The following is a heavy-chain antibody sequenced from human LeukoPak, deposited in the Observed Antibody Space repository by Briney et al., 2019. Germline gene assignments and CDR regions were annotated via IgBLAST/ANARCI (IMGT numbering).Heavy chain of an antibody. CDR2: IYYSGST. V-gene: IGHV4-39*07. CDR3: ARVMGSGYYMEYFDY. D-gene: IGHD3-22*01. Sequence: GSLRLSCAASGFTVSSDYMSWVRQAPGKGLEWIGSIYYSGSTYYNPSLKSRVTISVDTSKNQFSLKLSSVTAADTAVYYCARVMGSGYYMEYFDYWGQGTLVTVSS. J-gene: IGHJ4*02. CDR1: GFTVSSDY.